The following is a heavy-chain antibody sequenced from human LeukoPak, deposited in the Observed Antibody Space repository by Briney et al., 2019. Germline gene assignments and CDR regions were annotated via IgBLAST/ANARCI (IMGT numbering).Heavy chain of an antibody. Sequence: GRSLRLPCAASGFTFSSYGMHWVRQAPGKGLEWVSAINGNGAGTYYADSVKGRFTISRDNSKNTLYLQMNSLRAEDTAAYYCAKLRSGWSLNWFDPWGQGTLVTVSS. CDR2: INGNGAGT. D-gene: IGHD6-19*01. CDR1: GFTFSSYG. V-gene: IGHV3-23*01. CDR3: AKLRSGWSLNWFDP. J-gene: IGHJ5*02.